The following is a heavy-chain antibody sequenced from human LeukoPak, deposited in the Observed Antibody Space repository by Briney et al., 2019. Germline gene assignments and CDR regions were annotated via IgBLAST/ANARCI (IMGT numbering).Heavy chain of an antibody. J-gene: IGHJ4*02. D-gene: IGHD3-9*01. Sequence: ASVKVSCNASGYTFSGYYIHWVRQAPGHGLEWMGWINPNSGGTNYQGRVTLTRDTSINTTYMELGRRRSDDTAVYYCARVLRYYDILSKPFDYWGQGTLVTVSS. CDR3: ARVLRYYDILSKPFDY. V-gene: IGHV1-2*02. CDR2: INPNSGGT. CDR1: GYTFSGYY.